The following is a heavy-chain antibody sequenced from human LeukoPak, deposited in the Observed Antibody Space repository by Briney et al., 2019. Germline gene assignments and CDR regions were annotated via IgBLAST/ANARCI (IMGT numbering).Heavy chain of an antibody. CDR2: ISGSGGST. J-gene: IGHJ4*02. Sequence: GGSLRLSCAASGFTFSSYAMSWVRQAPGKGLEWVSAISGSGGSTYYADSVKGRFTISRDNSKNTLYLQMNSLRAEDTAIYYCAKDGSDYDDYEAVDYWGQGTLVTVSS. D-gene: IGHD4-17*01. CDR3: AKDGSDYDDYEAVDY. V-gene: IGHV3-23*01. CDR1: GFTFSSYA.